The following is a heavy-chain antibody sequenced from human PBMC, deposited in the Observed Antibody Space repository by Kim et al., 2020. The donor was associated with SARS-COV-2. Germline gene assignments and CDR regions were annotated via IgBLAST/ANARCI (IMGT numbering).Heavy chain of an antibody. D-gene: IGHD3-10*01. CDR2: INHSGST. CDR1: GGSFSGYY. V-gene: IGHV4-34*01. Sequence: SETLSLTCAVYGGSFSGYYWSWIRQPPGKGLEWIGEINHSGSTNYNPSLKSRVTISVDTSKNQFSLKLSSVTAADTAVYYCARRGQMIFTMVRGVMTRDGPFDPWGQGTLVTVSS. J-gene: IGHJ5*02. CDR3: ARRGQMIFTMVRGVMTRDGPFDP.